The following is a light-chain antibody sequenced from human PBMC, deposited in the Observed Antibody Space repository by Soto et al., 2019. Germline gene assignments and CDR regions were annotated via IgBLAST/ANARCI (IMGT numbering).Light chain of an antibody. J-gene: IGLJ3*02. Sequence: QSVLTQPPSVSGAPGQRVTISCTGSSSNIGAGYDVPWYQQLPGTAPKVLIYGNSNRPSGVPDRFSGSKSGTSASLAITGLQAEDEADYYCQSYDSSLSGWVFGGGTKLTVL. CDR3: QSYDSSLSGWV. CDR2: GNS. CDR1: SSNIGAGYD. V-gene: IGLV1-40*01.